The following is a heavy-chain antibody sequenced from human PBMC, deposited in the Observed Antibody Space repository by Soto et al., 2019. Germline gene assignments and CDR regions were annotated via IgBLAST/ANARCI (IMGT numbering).Heavy chain of an antibody. CDR2: IYSGGST. V-gene: IGHV3-53*04. CDR3: ARDPYYDSSGYLASHGMDV. Sequence: EVQLVESGGGLVQPGGSLRLSCAASGFTVSSNYMSWVRQAPGKGLEWVSVIYSGGSTYYADSVKGRFTISRHNSKNTLYLQMNRLRAEDTAVYYCARDPYYDSSGYLASHGMDVWGQGTTVTVSS. D-gene: IGHD3-22*01. CDR1: GFTVSSNY. J-gene: IGHJ6*02.